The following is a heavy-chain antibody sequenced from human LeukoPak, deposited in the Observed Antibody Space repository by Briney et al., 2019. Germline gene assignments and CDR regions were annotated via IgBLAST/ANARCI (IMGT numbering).Heavy chain of an antibody. V-gene: IGHV3-23*01. Sequence: QPSETLSLTCTVSGDSISSSNCYWGWIRQAPGKGLEWVSAISGSGGSTYYANSVKGRFTISRDNSKNTLYLQMNSLRAEDTAVYYCAKDDGEVTTNYFDYWGQGTLVTVSS. D-gene: IGHD4-17*01. CDR2: ISGSGGST. J-gene: IGHJ4*02. CDR3: AKDDGEVTTNYFDY. CDR1: GDSISSSNCY.